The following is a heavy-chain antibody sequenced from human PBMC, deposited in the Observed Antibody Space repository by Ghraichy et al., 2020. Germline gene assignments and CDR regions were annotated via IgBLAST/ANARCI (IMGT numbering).Heavy chain of an antibody. CDR2: ISSSTSHI. D-gene: IGHD5-12*01. J-gene: IGHJ6*02. CDR3: ARGATWIDDPYYNGMDD. CDR1: GLMFSPNT. Sequence: GGSLRLSCVASGLMFSPNTMNWVRQAPGKGLEWVSSISSSTSHIYYADSVKGRFTISRDNAQNSLYLQMNSLGAEDTAVYYCARGATWIDDPYYNGMDDWGQGTT. V-gene: IGHV3-21*04.